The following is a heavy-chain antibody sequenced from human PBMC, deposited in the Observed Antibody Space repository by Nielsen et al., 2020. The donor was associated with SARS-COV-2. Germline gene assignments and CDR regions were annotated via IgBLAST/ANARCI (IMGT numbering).Heavy chain of an antibody. CDR1: GFTFSSYW. J-gene: IGHJ4*02. D-gene: IGHD6-19*01. Sequence: GGSLRLSCAASGFTFSSYWMSWVRQAPGKGLEWVANIKQDGSEKYYVDSVKGRFTISRDNAKNSLYLQMNSLRAEDTAVYYCARVSTVAGSYYFDYWGQGTLVTVSS. CDR2: IKQDGSEK. V-gene: IGHV3-7*03. CDR3: ARVSTVAGSYYFDY.